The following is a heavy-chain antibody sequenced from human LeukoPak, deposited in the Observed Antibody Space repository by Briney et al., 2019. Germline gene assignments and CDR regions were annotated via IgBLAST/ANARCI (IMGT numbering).Heavy chain of an antibody. V-gene: IGHV1-18*01. CDR3: ARYCSSTSCYTLDY. CDR1: GYTFTSYG. J-gene: IGHJ4*02. Sequence: ASVKVSCKASGYTFTSYGISWVRQAPGQGLEWMGWISAYNGNTNYAQKPQGRVTMTTDTSTSIAYMELRSLRSDDTAVYYCARYCSSTSCYTLDYWGQGTLVTVSS. D-gene: IGHD2-2*02. CDR2: ISAYNGNT.